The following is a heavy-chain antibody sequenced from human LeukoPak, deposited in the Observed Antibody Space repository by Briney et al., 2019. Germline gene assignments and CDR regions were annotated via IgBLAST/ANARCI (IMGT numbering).Heavy chain of an antibody. CDR1: GGSFSGYY. Sequence: SETLSLTCAVYGGSFSGYYWSWIRQPPGKGLEWIGYIYYSGSTNYNPSLKSRVTISVDTSKNQFSLKLSSVTAADTAVYYCARGLAYYDFWSGYYTTEEYFQHWGQGTLVTVSS. D-gene: IGHD3-3*01. CDR2: IYYSGST. V-gene: IGHV4-59*01. J-gene: IGHJ1*01. CDR3: ARGLAYYDFWSGYYTTEEYFQH.